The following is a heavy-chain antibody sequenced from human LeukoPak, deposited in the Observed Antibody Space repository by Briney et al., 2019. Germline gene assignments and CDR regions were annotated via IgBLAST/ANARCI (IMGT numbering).Heavy chain of an antibody. CDR2: IIPIFGTA. V-gene: IGHV1-69*13. J-gene: IGHJ4*02. CDR1: GGTFSSYA. CDR3: ARGLVVVDPGPYHFDY. Sequence: SVKVSCKASGGTFSSYAISWVRQAPGQGLEWMGGIIPIFGTANYAQKFQGRVTITADESTSTAYMELSSLRSEDTAVYYCARGLVVVDPGPYHFDYWGQGTLVTVSS. D-gene: IGHD3-22*01.